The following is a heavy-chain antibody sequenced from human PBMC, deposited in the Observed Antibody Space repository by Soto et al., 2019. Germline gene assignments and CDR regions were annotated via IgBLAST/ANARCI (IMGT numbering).Heavy chain of an antibody. J-gene: IGHJ6*03. CDR2: ISGNGART. CDR1: GLTFSNYG. V-gene: IGHV3-23*01. Sequence: EAQLLESGGDLIQPGGSLRLSCAASGLTFSNYGMTWVRQAPGKGLEWVAVISGNGARTYYADSVQGRFTISRDNYRNILYLQMNNLRVEDTALYSCARGHGDWYYFYMDVWGIGTTVTVSS. D-gene: IGHD4-17*01. CDR3: ARGHGDWYYFYMDV.